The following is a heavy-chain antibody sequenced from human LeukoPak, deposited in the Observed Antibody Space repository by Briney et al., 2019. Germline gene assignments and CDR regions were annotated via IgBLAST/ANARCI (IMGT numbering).Heavy chain of an antibody. V-gene: IGHV4-59*01. Sequence: SETLSLTCTVSGGSISSYYWSWIRQPPGKGLEWIGYINYSGSTNYNPSLKSRVTISEDTSKNQFSLKLSSVTAADTAFYFCARDRRHVRNTVTSPQSDYWGKGPLVTVSS. CDR3: ARDRRHVRNTVTSPQSDY. J-gene: IGHJ4*02. CDR1: GGSISSYY. D-gene: IGHD4-17*01. CDR2: INYSGST.